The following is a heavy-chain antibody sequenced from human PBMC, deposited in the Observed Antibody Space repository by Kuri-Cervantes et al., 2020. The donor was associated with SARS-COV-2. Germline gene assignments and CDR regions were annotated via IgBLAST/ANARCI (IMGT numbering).Heavy chain of an antibody. CDR2: ITSRGLTL. V-gene: IGHV3-48*03. CDR1: GFTFSSYW. CDR3: VRDGYYGDYYGMDV. Sequence: LSLTCAASGFTFSSYWMSWVRQAPGKGLEWVSYITSRGLTLYYADSVKGRFTISRDNAKGSLYLQMNTLRAEDTAVYYCVRDGYYGDYYGMDVWGQGTTVTVSS. D-gene: IGHD4-17*01. J-gene: IGHJ6*02.